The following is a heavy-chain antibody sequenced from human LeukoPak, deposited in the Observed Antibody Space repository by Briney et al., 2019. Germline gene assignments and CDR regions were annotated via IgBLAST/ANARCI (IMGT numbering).Heavy chain of an antibody. V-gene: IGHV4-59*08. CDR3: ARGHSATYGRFDS. D-gene: IGHD1-26*01. CDR2: IYYSGST. J-gene: IGHJ4*02. CDR1: GGSISTYY. Sequence: SETLSLTCTVSGGSISTYYWSWIRRPPGKGLEWIGYIYYSGSTSYNPSLKSRVTISVDTSKNQFSLKLSSVTAADTAIYYCARGHSATYGRFDSWGQGTLVTVSS.